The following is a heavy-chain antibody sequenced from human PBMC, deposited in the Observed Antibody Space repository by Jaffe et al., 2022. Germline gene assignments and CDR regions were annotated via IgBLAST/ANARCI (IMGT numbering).Heavy chain of an antibody. J-gene: IGHJ3*02. CDR2: IYPGDSDT. D-gene: IGHD5-12*01. V-gene: IGHV5-51*03. CDR3: VVPYVEMATIIRGDAFDI. Sequence: EVQLVQSGAEVKKPGESLKISCKGSGYSFTSYWIGWVRQMPGKGLEWMGIIYPGDSDTRYSPSFQGQVTISADKSISTAYLQWSSLKASDTAMYYCVVPYVEMATIIRGDAFDIWGQGTMVTVSS. CDR1: GYSFTSYW.